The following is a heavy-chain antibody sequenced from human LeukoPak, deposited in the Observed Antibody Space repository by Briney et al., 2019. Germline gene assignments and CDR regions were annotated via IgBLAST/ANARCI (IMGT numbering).Heavy chain of an antibody. CDR2: IYYDGST. CDR1: GGSISITNYY. Sequence: PSETLSLTCTVSGGSISITNYYWGWIRQPPGKGLEWSGNIYYDGSTYYNPSPKSRVTMSVDTSDNQFSLRLSSVTAADTAVYYCAREAHIIPHASDIWGQGTLAPLSS. D-gene: IGHD2-21*01. J-gene: IGHJ3*02. CDR3: AREAHIIPHASDI. V-gene: IGHV4-39*07.